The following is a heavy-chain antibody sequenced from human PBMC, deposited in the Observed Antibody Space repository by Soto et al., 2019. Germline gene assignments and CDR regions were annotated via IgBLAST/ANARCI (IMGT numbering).Heavy chain of an antibody. CDR2: IYPVDSDT. J-gene: IGHJ6*02. CDR3: AGSIFYYGMDV. V-gene: IGHV5-51*01. Sequence: ESLKISCTTSGYSFTNYWIGWVRLMPGKGPEWMGIIYPVDSDTRYSPSFQGQVTISAXXXTXXAXLLRXSXXASXTAIYFCAGSIFYYGMDVWGQGTTVAVSS. CDR1: GYSFTNYW.